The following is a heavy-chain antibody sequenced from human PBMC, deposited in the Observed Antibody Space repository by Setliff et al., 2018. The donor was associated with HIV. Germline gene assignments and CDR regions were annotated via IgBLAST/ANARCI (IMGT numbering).Heavy chain of an antibody. Sequence: ASVKVSCKASGHTFTNYDVIWVRRATGQGLEWMGWMHPNSGATGYAQKFQGRVTMTRDTSTSTAYMELRSLTSDDTAVYYCATWGGSPDGYFYYYMDGWGKGTTVTV. CDR1: GHTFTNYD. V-gene: IGHV1-8*01. CDR3: ATWGGSPDGYFYYYMDG. J-gene: IGHJ6*03. D-gene: IGHD1-26*01. CDR2: MHPNSGAT.